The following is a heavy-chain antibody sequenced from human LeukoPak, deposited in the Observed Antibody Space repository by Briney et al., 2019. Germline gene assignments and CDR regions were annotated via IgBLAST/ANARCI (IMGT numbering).Heavy chain of an antibody. Sequence: GGSLRLSCTASGFTFSSYWMSWVRQAPGKGLEWVANIKRDGSETYYVDSVKGRFTISRDNAKNSLYLQMNSLRVEDTAVYYCASDHRVAGYWGQGTLVTVSS. J-gene: IGHJ4*02. CDR3: ASDHRVAGY. D-gene: IGHD6-19*01. CDR1: GFTFSSYW. V-gene: IGHV3-7*01. CDR2: IKRDGSET.